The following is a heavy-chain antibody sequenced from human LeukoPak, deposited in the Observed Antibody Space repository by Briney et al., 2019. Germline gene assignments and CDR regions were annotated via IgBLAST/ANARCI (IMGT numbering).Heavy chain of an antibody. CDR2: IYYSGST. Sequence: SETLSLTCTVSGGSISSYYWSWIRQPPGKGLEWIGYIYYSGSTNYNPSLKSRVAISVDTSKNQFSLKLSSVTAADTAVYYCASNKFYDFWSGYSPRFDYWGQGTLVTVSS. J-gene: IGHJ4*02. CDR3: ASNKFYDFWSGYSPRFDY. V-gene: IGHV4-59*08. CDR1: GGSISSYY. D-gene: IGHD3-3*01.